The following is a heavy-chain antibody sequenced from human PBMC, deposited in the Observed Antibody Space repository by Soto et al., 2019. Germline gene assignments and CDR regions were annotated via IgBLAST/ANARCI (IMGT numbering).Heavy chain of an antibody. CDR2: MNPGSGDT. Sequence: GASVKVSCKASGYSVTNNDVSCVRQATGQGLEWMGWMNPGSGDTGYAQKFQGRVTMTRDISIATAYMELSSLRSDDTAIYYCARMETFGSLNWFDPWGQGTLVTVSS. CDR1: GYSVTNND. V-gene: IGHV1-8*01. D-gene: IGHD3-16*01. CDR3: ARMETFGSLNWFDP. J-gene: IGHJ5*02.